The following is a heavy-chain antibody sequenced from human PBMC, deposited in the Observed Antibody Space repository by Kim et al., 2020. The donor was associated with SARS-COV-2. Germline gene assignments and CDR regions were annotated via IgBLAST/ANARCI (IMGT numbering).Heavy chain of an antibody. Sequence: TNYAQKRQGRVTMTTDTSTSTAYMELRSLTSDDTAVYYCARGWWELPKDYWGQGTLVTVSS. D-gene: IGHD1-26*01. CDR3: ARGWWELPKDY. J-gene: IGHJ4*02. V-gene: IGHV1-18*01. CDR2: T.